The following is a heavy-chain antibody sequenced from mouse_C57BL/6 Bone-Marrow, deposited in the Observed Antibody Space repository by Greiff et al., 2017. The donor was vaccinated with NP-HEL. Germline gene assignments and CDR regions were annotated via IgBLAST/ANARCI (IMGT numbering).Heavy chain of an antibody. D-gene: IGHD1-1*01. CDR2: IDPENGDT. CDR3: TTNRSTTVVATWYFDY. Sequence: VQLQQSGAELVRPGASVKLSCTASGFNIKDDYMHWVKQRPEQGLEWIGWIDPENGDTEYASKFQGKATITADTSSNTSYLQLSSLTSEDTAVSYCTTNRSTTVVATWYFDYWGQGTTLTVSS. J-gene: IGHJ2*01. V-gene: IGHV14-4*01. CDR1: GFNIKDDY.